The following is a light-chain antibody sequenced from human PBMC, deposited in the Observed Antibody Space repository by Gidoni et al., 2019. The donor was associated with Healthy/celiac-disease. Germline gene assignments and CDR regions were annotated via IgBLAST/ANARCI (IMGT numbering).Light chain of an antibody. CDR1: QSISSW. CDR2: KAS. J-gene: IGKJ3*01. Sequence: DIQMTQSPSTLSASVGDRVTITCRASQSISSWLAWYQQKPGKAPKLRIYKASSLESGVPSRFSGSGSGTEFTLTISSLQPDDFATYYCQQYNSYSLRITFGPGTKVDIK. CDR3: QQYNSYSLRIT. V-gene: IGKV1-5*03.